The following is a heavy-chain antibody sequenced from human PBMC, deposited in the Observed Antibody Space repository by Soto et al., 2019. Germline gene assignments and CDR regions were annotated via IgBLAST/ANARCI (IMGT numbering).Heavy chain of an antibody. CDR3: ARGRSVRGVNDFDY. V-gene: IGHV3-13*01. D-gene: IGHD3-10*01. CDR1: GFTFSSYD. CDR2: IGTAGDT. Sequence: SLRLSCAASGFTFSSYDMHWVRQATGKGLEWVSAIGTAGDTYYPGSVKGRFTISRENAKNSLYLQMNSLRAGDTAVYYCARGRSVRGVNDFDYWGQGTLVTVSS. J-gene: IGHJ4*02.